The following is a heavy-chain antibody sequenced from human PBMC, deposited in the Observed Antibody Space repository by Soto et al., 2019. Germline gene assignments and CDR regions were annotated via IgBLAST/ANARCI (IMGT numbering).Heavy chain of an antibody. CDR3: ARPYYDILTGYENWFDP. CDR2: ISAYNGNT. Sequence: GASVKVSCKASGYTFTSYGISWVRQAPGQGLEGMGWISAYNGNTNYAQKLQGRVTMTTDTSTSTAYMELRSLRSDDTAVYYCARPYYDILTGYENWFDPWGRGTLVTVSS. J-gene: IGHJ5*02. V-gene: IGHV1-18*04. CDR1: GYTFTSYG. D-gene: IGHD3-9*01.